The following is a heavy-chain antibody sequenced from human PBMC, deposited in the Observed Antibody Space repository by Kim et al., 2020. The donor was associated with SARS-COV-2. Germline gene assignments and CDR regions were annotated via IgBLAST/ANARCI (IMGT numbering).Heavy chain of an antibody. D-gene: IGHD3-16*01. Sequence: GESLKISCKASGYTFTNYWIGWVRQMPGKGLEWMGIIYPGDFHTIYSPSFQGQVTISADKSISAAYLQWNSLKASDTAIYYCARLGGALTYWGQATLVTV. J-gene: IGHJ4*02. CDR3: ARLGGALTY. V-gene: IGHV5-51*01. CDR2: IYPGDFHT. CDR1: GYTFTNYW.